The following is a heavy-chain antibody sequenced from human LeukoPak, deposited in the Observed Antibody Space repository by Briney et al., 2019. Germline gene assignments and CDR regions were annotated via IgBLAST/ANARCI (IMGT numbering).Heavy chain of an antibody. V-gene: IGHV3-64*02. CDR3: ARGRGGSYDH. J-gene: IGHJ4*02. Sequence: PGGSLRLSCAASGFTFSTSWMHWVRQAPGKGLEYVSAISSNGVKTYYAESVKGRFTISRDNSNNTLYLQMGSLRAEDMAVYYCARGRGGSYDHWGQGTLVTVSS. CDR1: GFTFSTSW. CDR2: ISSNGVKT. D-gene: IGHD1-26*01.